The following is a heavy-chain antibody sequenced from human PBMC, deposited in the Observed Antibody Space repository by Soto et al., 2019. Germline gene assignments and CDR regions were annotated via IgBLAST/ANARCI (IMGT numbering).Heavy chain of an antibody. D-gene: IGHD5-12*01. J-gene: IGHJ4*02. Sequence: SETLSLTCTVSGGSISSYYWSWIRQPPGKGLEWIGYIYYSGNTDYNPSLKSRVTISVVTSKNQFSLKLSSVTAADTAVYYCARYLRGAYSGYDSTLLFDYWGQGTXVTVSS. CDR3: ARYLRGAYSGYDSTLLFDY. V-gene: IGHV4-59*12. CDR2: IYYSGNT. CDR1: GGSISSYY.